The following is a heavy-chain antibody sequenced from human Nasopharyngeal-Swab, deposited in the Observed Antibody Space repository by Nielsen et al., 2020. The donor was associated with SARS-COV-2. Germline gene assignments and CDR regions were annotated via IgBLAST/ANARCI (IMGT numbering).Heavy chain of an antibody. CDR2: ISPTTATI. Sequence: GESLKISCAASGFGFSNYEMNWVRQAPGKGLEWISYISPTTATIYYADSVKGRFTISRDNAKNSLYLQMNSLRAEDTAVYYCAREVPYSGHDDAFDIWGQGTMVTVSA. J-gene: IGHJ3*02. V-gene: IGHV3-48*03. D-gene: IGHD5-12*01. CDR1: GFGFSNYE. CDR3: AREVPYSGHDDAFDI.